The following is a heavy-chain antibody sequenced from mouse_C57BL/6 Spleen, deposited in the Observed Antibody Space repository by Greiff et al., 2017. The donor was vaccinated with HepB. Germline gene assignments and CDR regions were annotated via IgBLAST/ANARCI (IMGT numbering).Heavy chain of an antibody. Sequence: DVKLVESGGGLVKPGGSLKLSCAASGFTFSDYGMHWVRQAPEKGLEWVAYISSGSSTIYYADTVKGRFTISRDNAKNTLFLQMTSLRSEDTAMYYCARKRELGSLFDYWGQGTTLTVSS. D-gene: IGHD4-1*01. V-gene: IGHV5-17*01. CDR3: ARKRELGSLFDY. CDR1: GFTFSDYG. J-gene: IGHJ2*01. CDR2: ISSGSSTI.